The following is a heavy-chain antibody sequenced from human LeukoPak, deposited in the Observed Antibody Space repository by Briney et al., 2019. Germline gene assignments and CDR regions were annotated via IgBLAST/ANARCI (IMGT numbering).Heavy chain of an antibody. D-gene: IGHD4-11*01. CDR3: ASDYSNSFDY. J-gene: IGHJ4*02. V-gene: IGHV1-69*04. Sequence: SVKVSCKASGYTFTGYYMLWVRQAPGQGLEWMGRIIPILGIANYAQKFQGRVTITADKSTSTAYMELSSLRSEDTAVYYCASDYSNSFDYWGQGTLVTVSS. CDR1: GYTFTGYY. CDR2: IIPILGIA.